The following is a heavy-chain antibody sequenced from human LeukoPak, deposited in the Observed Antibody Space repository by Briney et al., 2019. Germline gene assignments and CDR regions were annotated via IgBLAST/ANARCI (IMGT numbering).Heavy chain of an antibody. V-gene: IGHV1-46*01. J-gene: IGHJ4*02. Sequence: ASVKVSCKSSGYTFTSYYMHWVRQAPGQGLEWMGIINPRGGTTGYAQKFQGRVTMTRDTSTSTAYMELRSLRSDDTAVYYCARDKARVGASKPLDYWGQGTLVTVSS. CDR2: INPRGGTT. CDR3: ARDKARVGASKPLDY. D-gene: IGHD1-26*01. CDR1: GYTFTSYY.